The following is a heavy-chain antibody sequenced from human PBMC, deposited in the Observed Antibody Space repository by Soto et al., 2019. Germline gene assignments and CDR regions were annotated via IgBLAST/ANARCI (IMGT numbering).Heavy chain of an antibody. V-gene: IGHV4-59*01. J-gene: IGHJ6*02. CDR1: GGSISSYY. CDR3: ARAPVYYDILTGYRYYYYGMDV. CDR2: IYYSGSA. D-gene: IGHD3-9*01. Sequence: TLSLTCTVSGGSISSYYWSWIRQPPGKGLEWIGYIYYSGSANYNPSLKSRVTISVDTSKNQFSLKLSSVTAADTAVYYCARAPVYYDILTGYRYYYYGMDVWGQGTTVTVSS.